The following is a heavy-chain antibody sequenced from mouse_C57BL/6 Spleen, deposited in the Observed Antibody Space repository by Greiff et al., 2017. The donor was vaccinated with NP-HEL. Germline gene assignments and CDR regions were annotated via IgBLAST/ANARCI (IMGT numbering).Heavy chain of an antibody. D-gene: IGHD2-4*01. J-gene: IGHJ4*01. CDR1: GFTFSDYY. CDR3: ARDRVYYDYGYAMDY. V-gene: IGHV5-16*01. CDR2: INYDGSST. Sequence: EVKLVESEGGLVQPGSSMKLSCTASGFTFSDYYMAWVRQVPEKGLEWVANINYDGSSTYYLDSLKSRFIISRDNAKNILYLQMSSLKSEDTATYYCARDRVYYDYGYAMDYWGQGTSVTVSS.